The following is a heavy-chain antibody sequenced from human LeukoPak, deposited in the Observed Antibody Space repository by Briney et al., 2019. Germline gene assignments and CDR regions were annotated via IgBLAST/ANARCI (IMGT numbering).Heavy chain of an antibody. Sequence: ASGPTLVKPTQTLTLTCTFSGFSLSTSGVGVGWIRQPPGKALEWLALIYWDDDKRYSPSLKSRLTITKDTSKNQVVLTMTNMDPVDTATYFCAHSPELMLTTASFDYWGQGTLVTVSS. CDR2: IYWDDDK. D-gene: IGHD1-14*01. V-gene: IGHV2-5*02. CDR3: AHSPELMLTTASFDY. CDR1: GFSLSTSGVG. J-gene: IGHJ4*02.